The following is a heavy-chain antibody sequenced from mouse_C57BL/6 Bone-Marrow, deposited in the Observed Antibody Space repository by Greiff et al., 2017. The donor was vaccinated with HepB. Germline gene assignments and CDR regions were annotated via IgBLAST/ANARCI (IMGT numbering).Heavy chain of an antibody. D-gene: IGHD2-1*01. V-gene: IGHV5-12*01. CDR1: GFTFSDYY. J-gene: IGHJ1*03. CDR3: ARLGQGIYYGNHEGYFDV. CDR2: ISNGGGST. Sequence: EVMLVESGGGLVQPGGSLKLSCAASGFTFSDYYMYWVRQTPEKRLEWVAYISNGGGSTYYPDTVKGRFTISRDNAKNTLYLQMSRLKSEDTAMYYCARLGQGIYYGNHEGYFDVWGTGTTVTVSS.